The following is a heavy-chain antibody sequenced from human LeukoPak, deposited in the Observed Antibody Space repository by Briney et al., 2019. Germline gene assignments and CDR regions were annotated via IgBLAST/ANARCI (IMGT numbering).Heavy chain of an antibody. J-gene: IGHJ4*02. CDR3: ARGGGEYSSSSVDY. CDR1: GFIFSSYD. CDR2: ISSSSSTI. D-gene: IGHD6-6*01. V-gene: IGHV3-48*01. Sequence: GGSLRLSCAASGFIFSSYDFNWVRQASGKGLEWVSYISSSSSTIYYADSVKGRFTISRDNAKNSLYLQMNSLRAEDTAVYYCARGGGEYSSSSVDYWGQGTLVTVSS.